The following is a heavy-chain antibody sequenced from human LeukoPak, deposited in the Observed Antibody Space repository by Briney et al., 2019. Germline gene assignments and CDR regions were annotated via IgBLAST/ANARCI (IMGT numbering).Heavy chain of an antibody. V-gene: IGHV3-30-3*01. Sequence: GGSLRLSCAASGFTFSSYAMHWVRQAPSKGLEWVAVISYDGSNKYYADSVKGRFTISRDNSKNTLYLQMNSLRAEDTAVYYCARDYKDAFDIWGQGTMVTVSS. CDR2: ISYDGSNK. D-gene: IGHD3-10*01. CDR1: GFTFSSYA. CDR3: ARDYKDAFDI. J-gene: IGHJ3*02.